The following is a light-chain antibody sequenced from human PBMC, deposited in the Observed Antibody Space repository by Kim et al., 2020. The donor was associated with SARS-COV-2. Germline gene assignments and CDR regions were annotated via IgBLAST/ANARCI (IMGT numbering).Light chain of an antibody. Sequence: QLVLTQSPSASASLGASVKLTCTLSSGQSNYAIAWYQQQPQKGPRYLMKVTSDGSHKKGDGIPDRFSGSSSGSERYLTISSLQSEDEADYYCQTWGTGIHVIFGGGTQLTVL. J-gene: IGLJ2*01. CDR3: QTWGTGIHVI. CDR1: SGQSNYA. CDR2: VTSDGSH. V-gene: IGLV4-69*01.